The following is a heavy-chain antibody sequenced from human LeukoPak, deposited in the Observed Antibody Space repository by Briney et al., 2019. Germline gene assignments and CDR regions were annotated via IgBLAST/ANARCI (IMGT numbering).Heavy chain of an antibody. D-gene: IGHD1-26*01. J-gene: IGHJ4*02. CDR2: ISYDGSNK. Sequence: PGRSLRLSCSASGFTCSSYAMHWVRQAPGKGLEWVAVISYDGSNKYYADSVKGRFTISRDNSKNTLYLQMNSLRAEDTAVYYCARGDGSFDYWGQGTLVTVSS. CDR3: ARGDGSFDY. CDR1: GFTCSSYA. V-gene: IGHV3-30*04.